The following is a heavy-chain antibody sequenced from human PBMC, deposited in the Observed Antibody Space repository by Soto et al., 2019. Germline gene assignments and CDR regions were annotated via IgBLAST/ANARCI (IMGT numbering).Heavy chain of an antibody. J-gene: IGHJ4*02. Sequence: SETLSLTCTVSGGSISSGGYYWSWIRQHPGKGLEWIGYIYYSGSTYYNPSLKSRVTISVDKSKNQFSLKLSSVTAADTAVYYCARGHNHQLLSRYYFDYWGQGTLVTVSS. CDR1: GGSISSGGYY. CDR3: ARGHNHQLLSRYYFDY. D-gene: IGHD2-2*01. CDR2: IYYSGST. V-gene: IGHV4-31*03.